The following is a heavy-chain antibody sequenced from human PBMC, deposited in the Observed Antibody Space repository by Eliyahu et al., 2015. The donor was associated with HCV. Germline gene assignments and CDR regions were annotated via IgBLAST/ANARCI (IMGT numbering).Heavy chain of an antibody. CDR1: GXXISSYY. CDR2: IHYSGXP. J-gene: IGHJ5*02. D-gene: IGHD6-19*01. CDR3: ASGGGGIAVSGTGGWFDP. Sequence: QVQLQESGPGLVKPSETLSLXCRVSGXXISSYYXSWIRQPPGKGLEWIAYIHYSGXPNYNPSLKSRVTISVDTSKNELSLKLNSVTSADTAVYYCASGGGGIAVSGTGGWFDPWGQGTLVTVSS. V-gene: IGHV4-59*01.